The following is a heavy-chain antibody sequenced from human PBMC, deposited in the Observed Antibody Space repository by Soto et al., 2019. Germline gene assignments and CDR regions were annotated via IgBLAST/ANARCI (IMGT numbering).Heavy chain of an antibody. J-gene: IGHJ3*02. Sequence: GGSLRLSCAASGFTFSNAWMNWVRQAPGKGLKWVGRIKSKTDGGTTDYAAPVKGRFTISRDDSKNTLYLQMNSLKTEDTAVYYCTTNSPPQTYYDILTGYYTPDAFDIWGQGTMVTVSS. CDR3: TTNSPPQTYYDILTGYYTPDAFDI. CDR1: GFTFSNAW. V-gene: IGHV3-15*07. CDR2: IKSKTDGGTT. D-gene: IGHD3-9*01.